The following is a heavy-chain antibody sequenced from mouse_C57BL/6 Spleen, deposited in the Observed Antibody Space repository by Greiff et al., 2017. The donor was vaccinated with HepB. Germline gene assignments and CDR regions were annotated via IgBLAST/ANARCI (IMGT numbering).Heavy chain of an antibody. Sequence: QVHVKQSGAELVKPGASVKLSCKASGYTFTEYTIHWVKQRSGQGLEWIGWFYPGSGSIKYNEKFKDKATLTADKSSSTVYMELSRLTSEDSAVYFCARHDPPYYDYGWFAYWGQGTLVTVSA. D-gene: IGHD2-4*01. CDR3: ARHDPPYYDYGWFAY. CDR1: GYTFTEYT. CDR2: FYPGSGSI. J-gene: IGHJ3*01. V-gene: IGHV1-62-2*01.